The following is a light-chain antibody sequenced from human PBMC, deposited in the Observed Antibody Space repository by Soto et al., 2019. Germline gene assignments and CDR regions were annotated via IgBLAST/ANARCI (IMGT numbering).Light chain of an antibody. CDR1: SSNIGSNT. CDR2: SNN. CDR3: AAGDDSLNGWV. V-gene: IGLV1-44*01. J-gene: IGLJ3*02. Sequence: QSVLTQPPSASGTPGQRVTISCSGSSSNIGSNTVNWYQQLPGTAPKLPIYSNNQRPSGVPDRFSGSKSGTSASLAISGLQSEDEADYYCAAGDDSLNGWVFGGGTKLTVL.